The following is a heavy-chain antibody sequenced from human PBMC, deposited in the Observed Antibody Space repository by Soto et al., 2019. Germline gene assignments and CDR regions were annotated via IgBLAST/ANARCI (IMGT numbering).Heavy chain of an antibody. CDR1: GGSISSSSYY. CDR3: ARAKRGYSYGSPAHS. Sequence: SETLSLTCTVSGGSISSSSYYWGWIRQPPGKGLEWIGSIYYRGSTYYNPSLKSRVTISVDTSKNQISLKLNSVTVADTAVYYCARAKRGYSYGSPAHSWGQGTLVTVS. CDR2: IYYRGST. V-gene: IGHV4-39*02. J-gene: IGHJ4*02. D-gene: IGHD5-18*01.